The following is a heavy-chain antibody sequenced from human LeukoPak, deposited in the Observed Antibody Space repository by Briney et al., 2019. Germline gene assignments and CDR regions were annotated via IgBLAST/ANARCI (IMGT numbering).Heavy chain of an antibody. D-gene: IGHD3-10*01. Sequence: GGSLRLSCAASGFNFRDYAIHWVRQAPGKGLEWVAVISYDGSSKYYADSVKGRFTISRDNSKNTLYLQMNSLRAEDTAVYYCARFRRVMVRGRNWFDPWGQGTLVTVSS. CDR2: ISYDGSSK. J-gene: IGHJ5*02. V-gene: IGHV3-30-3*01. CDR1: GFNFRDYA. CDR3: ARFRRVMVRGRNWFDP.